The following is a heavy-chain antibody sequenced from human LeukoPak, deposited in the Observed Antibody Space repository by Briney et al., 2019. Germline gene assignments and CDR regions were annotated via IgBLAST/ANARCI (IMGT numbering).Heavy chain of an antibody. J-gene: IGHJ2*01. Sequence: PGGSLRLSCAASGFTFSSYSMNWVRQAPGKGLEWVSSISSSSSYIYYADSVKGRFTISRDNAKNSLYLQMNSLRAEDTAVYYCARVALPCTNGVCYTDWYFDLWGRGTLVTVSS. V-gene: IGHV3-21*01. CDR2: ISSSSSYI. CDR3: ARVALPCTNGVCYTDWYFDL. CDR1: GFTFSSYS. D-gene: IGHD2-8*01.